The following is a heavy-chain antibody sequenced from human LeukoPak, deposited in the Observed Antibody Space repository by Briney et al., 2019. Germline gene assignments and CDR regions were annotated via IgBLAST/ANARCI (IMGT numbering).Heavy chain of an antibody. J-gene: IGHJ1*01. CDR2: IYSGGST. CDR1: GFTFSSHW. Sequence: GGSLRLSCAASGFTFSSHWMHWVRQAPGKGLEWVSVIYSGGSTFYADSVKGRFTISRDNSKNTLYLQMNSLRAEDTAVYYCASDSYSPEYFQHWGQGTLVTVSS. CDR3: ASDSYSPEYFQH. V-gene: IGHV3-66*01. D-gene: IGHD2-15*01.